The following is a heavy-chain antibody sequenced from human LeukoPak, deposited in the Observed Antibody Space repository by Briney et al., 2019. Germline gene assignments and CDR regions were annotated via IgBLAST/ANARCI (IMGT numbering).Heavy chain of an antibody. Sequence: SESLSLACAVYGGSFSGYYWSWIRQPPGKGLEWIGEINHSGSTNYNPSLKSRVTMSVDTSKNQFSLKLSSVTAADTAVYYCARGHYRYYYGSGSYSSPFDYWGQGTLVTVSS. D-gene: IGHD3-10*01. V-gene: IGHV4-34*01. J-gene: IGHJ4*02. CDR2: INHSGST. CDR1: GGSFSGYY. CDR3: ARGHYRYYYGSGSYSSPFDY.